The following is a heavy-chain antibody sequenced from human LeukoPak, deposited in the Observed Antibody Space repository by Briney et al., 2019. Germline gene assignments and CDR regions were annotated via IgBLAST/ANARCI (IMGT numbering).Heavy chain of an antibody. CDR1: NGSISSYH. CDR2: ILTSGTT. D-gene: IGHD1-26*01. V-gene: IGHV4-4*09. CDR3: ARLRVSGSYLYYFDY. J-gene: IGHJ4*02. Sequence: SETLSLTCTVSNGSISSYHWSWVRQPPGKGLEWIGYILTSGTTNYNPSLKSRLTISVDASKNQFTLKLSSVTAADTAVYYCARLRVSGSYLYYFDYWGQGTLVTVSS.